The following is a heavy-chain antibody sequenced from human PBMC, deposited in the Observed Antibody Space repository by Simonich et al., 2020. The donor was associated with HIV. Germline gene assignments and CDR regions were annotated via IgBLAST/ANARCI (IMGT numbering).Heavy chain of an antibody. D-gene: IGHD3-10*01. J-gene: IGHJ4*02. CDR2: ISWNSGSI. Sequence: EVQLVESGGGLVQPGRSLRLSCAASGFTFDDYAMHWVRQAPGNGVEWFSGISWNSGSIGYADSVKGRFTISRDNAKNSLYLQMNSLRAEDTALYYCAKDKGAYYGSGSPVYWGQGTLVTVSS. CDR3: AKDKGAYYGSGSPVY. CDR1: GFTFDDYA. V-gene: IGHV3-9*01.